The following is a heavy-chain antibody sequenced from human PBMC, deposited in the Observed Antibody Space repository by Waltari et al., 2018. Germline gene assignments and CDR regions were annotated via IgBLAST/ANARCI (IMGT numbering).Heavy chain of an antibody. Sequence: EVQLVESGGDLLQPGGSLRLSCAASGFTFSCYAMGWVRQAPGGGFDWVSVLDESGAATIDADSVKARCTVSRDNSRDTLYLQMNSLRAEDTAIYYCAKGRRDDSATSSYFDYWGQGTLVTVSS. CDR2: LDESGAAT. CDR3: AKGRRDDSATSSYFDY. V-gene: IGHV3-23*04. D-gene: IGHD2-21*02. CDR1: GFTFSCYA. J-gene: IGHJ4*02.